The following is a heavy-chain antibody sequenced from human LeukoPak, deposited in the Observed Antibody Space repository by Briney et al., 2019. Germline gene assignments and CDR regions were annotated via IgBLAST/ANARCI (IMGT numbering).Heavy chain of an antibody. Sequence: GGSLRLSCAASGFTFSYYGMDWVRQAPGKGLEWVSRISDSGGSTYYADSVKGRFTISRDNSINTLYLQMNSLRAEDTALYYCAKGYCGGDCYPDYWGQGTLVTVSS. CDR3: AKGYCGGDCYPDY. D-gene: IGHD2-21*02. CDR1: GFTFSYYG. CDR2: ISDSGGST. J-gene: IGHJ4*02. V-gene: IGHV3-23*01.